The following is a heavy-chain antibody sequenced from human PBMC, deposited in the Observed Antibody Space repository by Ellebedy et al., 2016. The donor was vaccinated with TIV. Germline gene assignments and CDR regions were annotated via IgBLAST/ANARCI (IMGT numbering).Heavy chain of an antibody. CDR3: ARGYPRWQLTPHFDY. V-gene: IGHV4-59*12. Sequence: GSLRLSCTVSGGSISSYYWSWIRQPPGKGLEWIGYIYYSGSTDYNPSLKSRVTMSVDTSKNQFSLKLSSVTAADTAVYYCARGYPRWQLTPHFDYWGQGTLVTVSS. CDR1: GGSISSYY. J-gene: IGHJ4*02. D-gene: IGHD1-1*01. CDR2: IYYSGST.